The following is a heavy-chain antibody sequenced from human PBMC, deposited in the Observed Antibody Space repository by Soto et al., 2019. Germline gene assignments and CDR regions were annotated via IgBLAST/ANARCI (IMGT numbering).Heavy chain of an antibody. D-gene: IGHD6-13*01. V-gene: IGHV3-74*01. Sequence: EVQLVESGGGLVQPGGSLRLSCAASGFTFSSYWMHWVRQAPGKGLVWVSRINSDGSSTSYADSVKGRFTISRDNAKNTLYLQMNNLRAEDTAVYYCTRDLRPAAGIYYYYYGMDVWGQGTTVTVSS. CDR1: GFTFSSYW. CDR2: INSDGSST. CDR3: TRDLRPAAGIYYYYYGMDV. J-gene: IGHJ6*02.